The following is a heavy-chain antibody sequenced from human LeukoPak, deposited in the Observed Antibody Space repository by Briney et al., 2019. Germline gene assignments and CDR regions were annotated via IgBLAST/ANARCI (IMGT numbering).Heavy chain of an antibody. Sequence: PGGSLRLSCAASGFTFSNYAMHWVRQAPGKGLEWVAVISYDGSNKYYADSVKGRFTISRDNSKNTLYLQMNSPRAEDTAVYYCAGDRMTTVTTVGLYWGQGTLVTVSS. J-gene: IGHJ4*02. CDR3: AGDRMTTVTTVGLY. CDR2: ISYDGSNK. V-gene: IGHV3-30*04. CDR1: GFTFSNYA. D-gene: IGHD4-17*01.